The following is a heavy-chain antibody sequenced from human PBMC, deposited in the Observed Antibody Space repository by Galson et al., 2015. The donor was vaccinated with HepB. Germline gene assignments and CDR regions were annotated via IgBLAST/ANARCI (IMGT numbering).Heavy chain of an antibody. D-gene: IGHD6-19*01. V-gene: IGHV3-30-3*01. CDR1: GFTFSSYA. CDR3: TRDPAIAVAPFYFDY. J-gene: IGHJ4*02. CDR2: ISYDGSNK. Sequence: SLRLSCAASGFTFSSYAMHWVRQAPGKGLEWVAVISYDGSNKYYADSVKGRFTISRDNSKNTLYLQMNSLRAEDTAVYYCTRDPAIAVAPFYFDYWGQGTLVTVSS.